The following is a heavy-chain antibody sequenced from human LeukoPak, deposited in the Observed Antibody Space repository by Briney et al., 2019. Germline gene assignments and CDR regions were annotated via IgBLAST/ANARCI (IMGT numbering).Heavy chain of an antibody. V-gene: IGHV4-59*01. CDR1: GGSINSCY. D-gene: IGHD2-15*01. Sequence: PSETLSLTCTVSGGSINSCYWSWIRQPPGKGLEWIGYIYYTGSTNYNPSLKSRVTISVDTSKNQFSLKLSSVTAADTALYYCARGRYCSGGSCYPHFDYWGQGTLVTVSS. J-gene: IGHJ4*02. CDR3: ARGRYCSGGSCYPHFDY. CDR2: IYYTGST.